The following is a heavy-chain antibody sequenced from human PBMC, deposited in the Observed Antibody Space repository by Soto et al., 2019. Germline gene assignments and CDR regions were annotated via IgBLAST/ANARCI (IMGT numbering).Heavy chain of an antibody. Sequence: PSETLSLTCTVSGGSISSYYWSWIRQPPGKGLGWIGYIYYSGSTNYNPSLKSRVTISVDTSKNQFSLKLSSVTAADTAVYYCARADGGVYYYGMDVWGQGTTVTVSS. V-gene: IGHV4-59*01. CDR2: IYYSGST. D-gene: IGHD4-17*01. CDR3: ARADGGVYYYGMDV. CDR1: GGSISSYY. J-gene: IGHJ6*02.